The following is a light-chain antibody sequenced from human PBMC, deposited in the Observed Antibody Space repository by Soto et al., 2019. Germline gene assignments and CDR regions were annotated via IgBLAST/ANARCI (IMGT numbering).Light chain of an antibody. CDR2: LNSDGSH. CDR3: QTWGTGIRV. J-gene: IGLJ2*01. CDR1: SGHSSYA. Sequence: QSVLTQSPSASASLGASVHLTCTLSSGHSSYAIAWHQQQPEKSPRYLMKLNSDGSHSKGDGIPDRFSGSSSGAERYLTISSLQSEDEADYYCQTWGTGIRVFGGVTKSPS. V-gene: IGLV4-69*01.